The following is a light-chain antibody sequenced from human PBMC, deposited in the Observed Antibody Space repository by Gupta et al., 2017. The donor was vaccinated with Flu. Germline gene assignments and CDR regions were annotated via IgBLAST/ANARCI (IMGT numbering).Light chain of an antibody. J-gene: IGLJ2*01. Sequence: SVLTQPPSASGTPGQRVTIPCSGSSSNIGSTYVYWYQQLPGTAPKLLIYRNNQRPSGVPDRFSGSKSGTSASLAISGLRSEDEADYYCAAWDDSLSGVVFGGGTKLTVL. CDR2: RNN. CDR3: AAWDDSLSGVV. CDR1: SSNIGSTY. V-gene: IGLV1-47*01.